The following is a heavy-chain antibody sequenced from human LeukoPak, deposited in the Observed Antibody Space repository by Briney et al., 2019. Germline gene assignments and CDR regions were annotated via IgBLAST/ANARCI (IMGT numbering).Heavy chain of an antibody. CDR3: ARVRRYLDY. CDR1: GFTFNSYG. D-gene: IGHD3-9*01. Sequence: GGSLRLSCAASGFTFNSYGMHWVRQVPGKGLEWVAIISYDGTNKYYADSVKGRFTISRDNAKNSLYLQMNSLRAEDTAVYYCARVRRYLDYWGQGTLVTVSS. V-gene: IGHV3-30*03. CDR2: ISYDGTNK. J-gene: IGHJ4*02.